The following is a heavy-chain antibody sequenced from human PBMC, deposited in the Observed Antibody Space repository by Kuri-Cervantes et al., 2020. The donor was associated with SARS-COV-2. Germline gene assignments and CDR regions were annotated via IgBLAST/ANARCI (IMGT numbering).Heavy chain of an antibody. V-gene: IGHV1-69*04. CDR3: ARSPGIHFSSTSCYLYYFDY. D-gene: IGHD2-2*01. Sequence: SVKVSCKASGYTFTSYASSWVRQDPGQGLEWMGRIIPILGTANYAQKFQGRVTITADKSKSTAYMELSSLRSKDTAVYYCARSPGIHFSSTSCYLYYFDYWGQGTLVTVSS. CDR2: IIPILGTA. J-gene: IGHJ4*02. CDR1: GYTFTSYA.